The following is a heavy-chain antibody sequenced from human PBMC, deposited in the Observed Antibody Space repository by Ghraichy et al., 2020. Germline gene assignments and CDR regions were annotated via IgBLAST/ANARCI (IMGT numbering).Heavy chain of an antibody. D-gene: IGHD4-17*01. J-gene: IGHJ4*02. CDR1: GFTFSSYG. CDR3: ARDGGMTTVTRVDY. CDR2: IWYDGSNK. Sequence: SCAASGFTFSSYGMHWVRQAPGKGLEWVAVIWYDGSNKYYADSVKGRFTISRDNSKNTLYLQMNSLRAEDTAVYYCARDGGMTTVTRVDYWGQGTLVTVSS. V-gene: IGHV3-33*01.